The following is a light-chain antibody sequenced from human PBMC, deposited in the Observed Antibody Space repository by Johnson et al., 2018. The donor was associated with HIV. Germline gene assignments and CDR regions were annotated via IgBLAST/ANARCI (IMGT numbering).Light chain of an antibody. CDR2: DNN. CDR1: SSNIGNNY. CDR3: GTWGGV. J-gene: IGLJ1*01. V-gene: IGLV1-51*01. Sequence: VLTQPPSVSAAPGQKVTIYCSGSSSNIGNNYVSWYQQLPGTAPKLLIYDNNKRPSGIPDRFSGSKSGTSATLGITGLQTGDEADYYCGTWGGVFGTGTKVTVL.